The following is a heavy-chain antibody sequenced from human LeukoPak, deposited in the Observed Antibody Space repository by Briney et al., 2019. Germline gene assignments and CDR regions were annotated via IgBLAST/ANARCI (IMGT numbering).Heavy chain of an antibody. V-gene: IGHV3-15*01. CDR3: ATAVDDSRAYYYGGY. D-gene: IGHD3-22*01. Sequence: GGSLRLCCVASGFTFRNARMTWVRQAPGKGLEWVGRIKSKTDGGTTDYAAPVKGRFTISRDDSKNTLYLQMNSLKTEDTAVYYCATAVDDSRAYYYGGYWGQGTLVTVSS. CDR2: IKSKTDGGTT. CDR1: GFTFRNAR. J-gene: IGHJ4*02.